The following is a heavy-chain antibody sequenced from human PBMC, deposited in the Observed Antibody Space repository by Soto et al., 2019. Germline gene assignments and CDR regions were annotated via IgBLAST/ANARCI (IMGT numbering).Heavy chain of an antibody. CDR2: FSGSGGST. J-gene: IGHJ4*01. CDR3: GGAFLSRYDILSYYPRFDN. D-gene: IGHD3-9*01. Sequence: PGGSLRLSCAASGFTFSSYAMSWVRQAPGKGLGWVSGFSGSGGSTYYADSVKGRFTISRDNSKNTLYLQMNTLRVEDTAVYHWGGAFLSRYDILSYYPRFDNWGHGALVTDSP. CDR1: GFTFSSYA. V-gene: IGHV3-23*01.